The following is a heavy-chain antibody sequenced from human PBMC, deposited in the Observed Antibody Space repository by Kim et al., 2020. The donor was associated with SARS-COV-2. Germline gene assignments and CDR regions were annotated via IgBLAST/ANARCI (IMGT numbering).Heavy chain of an antibody. J-gene: IGHJ4*02. V-gene: IGHV3-23*01. CDR3: AKDLGIAAAGIKSFDY. CDR1: GFTFSSYA. D-gene: IGHD6-13*01. CDR2: ISGSGGST. Sequence: GGSLRLSCAASGFTFSSYAMSWVRQAPGKGLEWVSAISGSGGSTYYADSVKGRFTISRDNSKNTLYLQMNSLRAEDTAVYYCAKDLGIAAAGIKSFDYWGQGTLVTVSS.